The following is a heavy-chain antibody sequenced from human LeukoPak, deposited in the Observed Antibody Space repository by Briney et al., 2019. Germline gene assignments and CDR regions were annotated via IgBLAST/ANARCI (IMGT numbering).Heavy chain of an antibody. CDR2: ISRSGDDI. Sequence: GGSLRLSCAASGFTFSDYSMNWVRQGPGKGLAWVSIISRSGDDIHYADSIEGRFTISRDNAKNSLYLQMDSLRAEDTAVYYCARSFGSGTYGFLDYWGRGTLVSVSS. D-gene: IGHD3-10*01. J-gene: IGHJ4*02. V-gene: IGHV3-21*01. CDR3: ARSFGSGTYGFLDY. CDR1: GFTFSDYS.